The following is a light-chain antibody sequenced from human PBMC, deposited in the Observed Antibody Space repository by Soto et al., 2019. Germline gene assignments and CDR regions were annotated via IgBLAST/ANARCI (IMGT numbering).Light chain of an antibody. CDR1: SSDVGSYNL. V-gene: IGLV2-23*01. J-gene: IGLJ1*01. Sequence: QSALTQPASVSGSPGQSITISCTGTSSDVGSYNLVSWYQQHPGKVPKIMIYEASKRPSGDPNRFSGSKSGNTASLTISGLQAEDEADYYCCSYAGSSTLVFGTGTKVTVL. CDR3: CSYAGSSTLV. CDR2: EAS.